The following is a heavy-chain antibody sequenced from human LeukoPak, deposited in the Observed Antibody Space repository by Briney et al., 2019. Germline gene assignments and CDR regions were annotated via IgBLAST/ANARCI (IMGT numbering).Heavy chain of an antibody. V-gene: IGHV3-21*04. CDR3: AKSLSPSWALRGVDS. D-gene: IGHD2-2*01. J-gene: IGHJ4*02. CDR2: ITSTSSNI. Sequence: PGGSLRLSCAASGFTFSSYTMNWVRQAPGKGLEWVSSITSTSSNIHYADSVKGRFTISRDNSKNTVFLQMNSLRFEDTAVYYCAKSLSPSWALRGVDSWGQGTLVPVSS. CDR1: GFTFSSYT.